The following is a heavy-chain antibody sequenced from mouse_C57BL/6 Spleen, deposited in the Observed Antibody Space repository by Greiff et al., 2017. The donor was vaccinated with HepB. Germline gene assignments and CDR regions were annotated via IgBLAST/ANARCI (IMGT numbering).Heavy chain of an antibody. J-gene: IGHJ3*01. CDR1: GYTFTDYY. V-gene: IGHV1-26*01. CDR3: AALYGYDPWFAY. Sequence: VQLQQSGPELVKPGASVKISCKASGYTFTDYYMNWVKQSHGKSLEWIGDINPNNGGTSYNQKFKGKATLTVDKSSSTAYMELRSLTSEDSAVYYCAALYGYDPWFAYWGQGTLVTVSA. D-gene: IGHD2-2*01. CDR2: INPNNGGT.